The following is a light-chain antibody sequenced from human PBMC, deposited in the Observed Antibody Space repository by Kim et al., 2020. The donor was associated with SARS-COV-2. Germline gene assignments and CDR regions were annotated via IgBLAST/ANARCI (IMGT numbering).Light chain of an antibody. CDR2: GAS. CDR3: QQYNIWPIT. Sequence: VSPGERATISCGANQRVSSNLAWYQQKPGQAPRLLSNGASTRATGIPARFSGSGSGTEFTLTISSLQSEDFAVYYCQQYNIWPITFGQGTRLEIK. V-gene: IGKV3-15*01. J-gene: IGKJ5*01. CDR1: QRVSSN.